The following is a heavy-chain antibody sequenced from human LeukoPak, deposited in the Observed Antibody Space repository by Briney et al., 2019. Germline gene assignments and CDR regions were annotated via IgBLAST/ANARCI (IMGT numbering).Heavy chain of an antibody. D-gene: IGHD3-10*01. CDR1: GGSFSGYY. CDR3: AREAMVRGVSPIQNWFDP. J-gene: IGHJ5*02. Sequence: SETLSPTCAVYGGSFSGYYWSWIRQPPGKGLEWIGEINHSGSTNYNPSLKSRVTISVDTSKNQFSLKLSSVTAADTAVYYCAREAMVRGVSPIQNWFDPWGQGTLVTVSS. CDR2: INHSGST. V-gene: IGHV4-34*01.